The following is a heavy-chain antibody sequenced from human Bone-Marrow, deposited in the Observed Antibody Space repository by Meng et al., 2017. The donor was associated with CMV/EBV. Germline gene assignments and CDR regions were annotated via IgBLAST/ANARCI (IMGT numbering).Heavy chain of an antibody. D-gene: IGHD6-13*01. CDR3: ARALCSSCPLVAY. Sequence: SETLSLTCTVSGGSISSYYWSWIRQPPGKGLEWIGYIYYSGSTNYNPSLKSRVTISVDTSKNQFSLKLSPVTAADTAVYYCARALCSSCPLVAYWGQGPLVSVSS. J-gene: IGHJ4*02. V-gene: IGHV4-59*01. CDR1: GGSISSYY. CDR2: IYYSGST.